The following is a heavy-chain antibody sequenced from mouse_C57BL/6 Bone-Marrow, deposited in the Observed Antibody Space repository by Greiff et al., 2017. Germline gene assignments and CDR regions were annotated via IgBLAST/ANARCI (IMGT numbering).Heavy chain of an antibody. J-gene: IGHJ4*01. CDR1: GYTFTSYW. CDR2: IHPNSGST. D-gene: IGHD1-1*01. Sequence: VQLQQPGAELVKPGASVKLSCKASGYTFTSYWMHWVKQRPGQGLEWIGMIHPNSGSTNYTEKFKSKATLTVDKSSSTAYMQLSSLTSEDSAVYYCATNDYGSSPYDAMDYWGQGTSVTVSS. CDR3: ATNDYGSSPYDAMDY. V-gene: IGHV1-64*01.